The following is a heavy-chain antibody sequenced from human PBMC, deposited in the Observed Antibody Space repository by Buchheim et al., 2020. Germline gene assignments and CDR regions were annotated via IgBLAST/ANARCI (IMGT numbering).Heavy chain of an antibody. D-gene: IGHD6-19*01. V-gene: IGHV3-33*01. CDR2: ILYDGSNK. Sequence: QVQLVESGGGVVQPGRSLRLSCAASGFTFSSYGMHWVRQAPGKGLEWVAVILYDGSNKYYADSVKGRFTISRDNSKNPLYLQMNSLRAEDTAVYYCARDRLAVAGRFDYWGQGTL. J-gene: IGHJ4*02. CDR1: GFTFSSYG. CDR3: ARDRLAVAGRFDY.